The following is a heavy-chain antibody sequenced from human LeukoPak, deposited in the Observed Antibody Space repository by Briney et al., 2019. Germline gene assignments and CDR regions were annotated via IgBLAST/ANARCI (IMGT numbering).Heavy chain of an antibody. J-gene: IGHJ4*02. CDR2: IYPEGNEK. V-gene: IGHV3-7*04. CDR3: ARGDAFSGDH. CDR1: GFSFTNFW. Sequence: GGSLRLSCAVSGFSFTNFWMSWVRQAPGRGVEWVANIYPEGNEKYHVESVKGRFTIYRANTKNLLFLQMNGLRVEDTAVYYCARGDAFSGDHWGQGTLVTVSS.